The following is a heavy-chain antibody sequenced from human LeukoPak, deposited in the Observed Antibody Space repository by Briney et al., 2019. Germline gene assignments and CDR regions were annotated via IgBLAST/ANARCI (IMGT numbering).Heavy chain of an antibody. J-gene: IGHJ4*02. D-gene: IGHD3-3*01. CDR3: ARRGEYYDFWSGYYSLYFDY. CDR1: GFTFSSYE. CDR2: IYSGGST. V-gene: IGHV3-66*02. Sequence: QPGGSLRLSCAASGFTFSSYEMNWVRQAPGKGLEWVSVIYSGGSTYYADSVKGRFTISRDNSKNTLYLQMNSLRAEDTAVYYCARRGEYYDFWSGYYSLYFDYWGQGTLVTVSS.